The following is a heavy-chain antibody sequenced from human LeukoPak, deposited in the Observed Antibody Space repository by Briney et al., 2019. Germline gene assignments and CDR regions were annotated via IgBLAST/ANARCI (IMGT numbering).Heavy chain of an antibody. CDR1: GFTFSSYA. J-gene: IGHJ4*02. V-gene: IGHV3-74*01. CDR2: INSDGRST. D-gene: IGHD3-3*01. Sequence: GGSLRLSCAASGFTFSSYAMSWVRQAPGKGLVWVSHINSDGRSTSYADSVKGRFTISRDNAKNTLYLQMNSLRAEDTAVYYCARDYDFTDYGGQGTLVTVSS. CDR3: ARDYDFTDY.